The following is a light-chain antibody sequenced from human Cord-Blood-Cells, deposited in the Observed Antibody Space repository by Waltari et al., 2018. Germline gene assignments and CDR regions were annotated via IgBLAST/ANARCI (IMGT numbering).Light chain of an antibody. CDR1: SSDVGGYTY. Sequence: QSALTQPASVSGSPGQSLTLPCTGTSSDVGGYTYVSWYQQHPGKAPKLMIYDVSNRPSGVSNRFSGSNSGNTASLTISGLQAEDEADYYCSSYTSSSTLVVFGGGTKLTVL. CDR3: SSYTSSSTLVV. J-gene: IGLJ2*01. CDR2: DVS. V-gene: IGLV2-14*01.